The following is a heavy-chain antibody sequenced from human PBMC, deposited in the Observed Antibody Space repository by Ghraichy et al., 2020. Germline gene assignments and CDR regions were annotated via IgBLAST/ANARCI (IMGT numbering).Heavy chain of an antibody. Sequence: ASVKVSCKTSGYTFVNYGITWVRPAPGQGLEWLGWITTKSGNTQYGWKFQDRVTMTTDTSTNTAYLELRSLRSDDTAVYYCARGINYFDPWGQGTLVTVAS. V-gene: IGHV1-18*01. J-gene: IGHJ5*02. D-gene: IGHD5-24*01. CDR3: ARGINYFDP. CDR1: GYTFVNYG. CDR2: ITTKSGNT.